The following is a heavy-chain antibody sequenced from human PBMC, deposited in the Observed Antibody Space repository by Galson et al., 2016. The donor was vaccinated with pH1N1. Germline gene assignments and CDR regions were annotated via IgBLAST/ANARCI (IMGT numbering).Heavy chain of an antibody. CDR3: AREGSGYDFWFDP. CDR1: GYTFSGSY. J-gene: IGHJ5*02. D-gene: IGHD5-12*01. V-gene: IGHV1-2*02. CDR2: FNPKRGAT. Sequence: SVKVSCKASGYTFSGSYIHWVRQAPGQGLEWMGWFNPKRGATNDEQKFRGRFTITGDTSMNTVYMDLTSLTSDDSAFSFCAREGSGYDFWFDPWGQGTLVTVSS.